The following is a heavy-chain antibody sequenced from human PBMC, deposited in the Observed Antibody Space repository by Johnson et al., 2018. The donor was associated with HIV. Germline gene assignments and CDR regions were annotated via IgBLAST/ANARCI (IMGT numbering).Heavy chain of an antibody. V-gene: IGHV3-48*04. D-gene: IGHD6-13*01. J-gene: IGHJ3*02. CDR1: GFTVSSYY. CDR3: AGGMGAFDI. Sequence: VQLVESGGGLVQPGGSLRLSCAASGFTVSSYYMSWVRQAPGKGLEWVSYISISSNTIYYADSVKGRFTISRDNAKNSLYRQMNSLRAEDTAVYYRAGGMGAFDIWGQGTTVIVSS. CDR2: ISISSNTI.